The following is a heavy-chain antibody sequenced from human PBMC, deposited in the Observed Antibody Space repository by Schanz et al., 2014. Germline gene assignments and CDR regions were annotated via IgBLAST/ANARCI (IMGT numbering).Heavy chain of an antibody. CDR2: ISPSSGGT. Sequence: QVQLVQSGAEVKKPGASVKVSCKASGYTFTSSGFSWVRQAPGQGLEWMGRISPSSGGTNYAQKFQGRVTMTRDTSSSTVYMQLSSLTSDDTAIYYCARVTTGYDSWGQGTLVTVSS. J-gene: IGHJ4*02. CDR3: ARVTTGYDS. D-gene: IGHD5-12*01. V-gene: IGHV1-2*06. CDR1: GYTFTSSG.